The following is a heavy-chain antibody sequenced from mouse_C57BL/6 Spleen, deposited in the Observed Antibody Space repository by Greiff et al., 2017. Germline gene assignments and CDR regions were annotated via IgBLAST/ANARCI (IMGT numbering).Heavy chain of an antibody. J-gene: IGHJ4*01. CDR3: ARGVGRGYAMDY. CDR2: ISYSGST. Sequence: EVQLQQSGPGMVKPSQSLSLTCTVTGYSITSGYDWHWIRHFPGNKLEWMGYISYSGSTNYNPSLKSRISITHDTSKNHFFLKLNSVTTEDTATYYCARGVGRGYAMDYWGQGTSVTVSS. CDR1: GYSITSGYD. V-gene: IGHV3-1*01. D-gene: IGHD4-1*01.